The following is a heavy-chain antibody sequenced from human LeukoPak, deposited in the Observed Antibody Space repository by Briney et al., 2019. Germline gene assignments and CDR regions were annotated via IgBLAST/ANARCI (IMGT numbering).Heavy chain of an antibody. CDR2: IYSGGST. Sequence: GGSLRLSCAASGFTVSSNYMSWVRQAPGKGLEWVSDIYSGGSTYYADSVKGRFTISRDNSKNTLFLQMNSLRAEDTAVYYCARGATVTTQPFDYWGQGTLVTVSS. CDR1: GFTVSSNY. CDR3: ARGATVTTQPFDY. J-gene: IGHJ4*02. V-gene: IGHV3-66*01. D-gene: IGHD4-17*01.